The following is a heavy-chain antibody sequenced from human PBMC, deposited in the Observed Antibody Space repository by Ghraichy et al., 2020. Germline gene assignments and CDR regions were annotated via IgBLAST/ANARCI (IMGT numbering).Heavy chain of an antibody. CDR1: GGSFSGYY. D-gene: IGHD6-13*01. V-gene: IGHV4-34*01. CDR2: INHSGST. CDR3: AREAAAGTKGRKAGFDP. Sequence: SETLSLTCAVYGGSFSGYYWSWIRQPPGKGLEWIGEINHSGSTNYNPSLKSRVTISVDTSKNQFSLKLSSVTAADTAVYYCAREAAAGTKGRKAGFDPWGQGTLVTVSS. J-gene: IGHJ5*02.